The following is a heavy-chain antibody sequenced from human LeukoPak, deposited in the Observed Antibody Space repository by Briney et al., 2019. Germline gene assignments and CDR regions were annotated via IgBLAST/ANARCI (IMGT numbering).Heavy chain of an antibody. CDR3: ARGGLRAGIAAAGIVY. J-gene: IGHJ4*02. Sequence: VASVKVSCKASGYAFTSYGISWVRQAPGQGLEWMGWISAYNGNTNYAQKLQGRVTMTTDTSTSTACMELRSLRSDDTAVYYCARGGLRAGIAAAGIVYWGQGTLVTVSS. CDR2: ISAYNGNT. CDR1: GYAFTSYG. D-gene: IGHD6-13*01. V-gene: IGHV1-18*01.